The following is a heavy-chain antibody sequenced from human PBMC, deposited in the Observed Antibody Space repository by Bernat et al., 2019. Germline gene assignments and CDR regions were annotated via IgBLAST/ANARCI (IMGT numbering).Heavy chain of an antibody. CDR3: ARERSGMATTWLDY. J-gene: IGHJ4*02. D-gene: IGHD5-12*01. CDR1: GYTFTSYG. CDR2: INAGNGNT. V-gene: IGHV1-18*01. Sequence: QVQLVQSGAEVKKPGASVKVSCKASGYTFTSYGISWVRQAPGQGLEWMGWINAGNGNTKYSQKFQGRVTITRDTSASTAYMELSSLRSEDTAVYYCARERSGMATTWLDYWGQGTLVTVSS.